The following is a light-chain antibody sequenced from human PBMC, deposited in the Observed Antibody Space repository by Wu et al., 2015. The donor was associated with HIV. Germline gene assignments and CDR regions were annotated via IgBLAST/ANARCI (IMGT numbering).Light chain of an antibody. CDR3: QQYYSTLLT. CDR2: AAS. J-gene: IGKJ4*01. CDR1: QGISSS. Sequence: DIQMTQSPSSLSASVGDRVTITCRASQGISSSLAWYQQKPVKAPKLLLYAASRLESGVPSRFSGSGSGTDYTLTISSLQPEDFATYYCQQYYSTLLTFGGGTKVEI. V-gene: IGKV1-NL1*01.